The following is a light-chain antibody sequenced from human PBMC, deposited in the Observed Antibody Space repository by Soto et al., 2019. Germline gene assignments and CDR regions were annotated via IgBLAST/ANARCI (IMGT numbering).Light chain of an antibody. Sequence: EIVLTQSPGTLSLSPGERATLSCRASETLSSSFLAWYQQKPGQAPRLLIYGASSRAAGIPDRFSGSGSGTDFTLTISRMEPEDSEVYYCQQYGGSPMYTFGRGTKLEIK. CDR3: QQYGGSPMYT. CDR1: ETLSSSF. J-gene: IGKJ2*01. CDR2: GAS. V-gene: IGKV3-20*01.